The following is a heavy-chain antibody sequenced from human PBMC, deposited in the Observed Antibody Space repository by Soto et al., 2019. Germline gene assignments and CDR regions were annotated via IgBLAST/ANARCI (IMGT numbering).Heavy chain of an antibody. CDR3: AKGPTRWSPYSHSSGMAV. CDR2: IWYDGSIK. J-gene: IGHJ6*01. CDR1: GFIFSSYG. D-gene: IGHD2-15*01. Sequence: GGSLRLSCAASGFIFSSYGMHWVRQAPGKGLEWVAVIWYDGSIKYYVDSVKGRFTISRDNSKNTVSLQMYSLSAEDTGVYYCAKGPTRWSPYSHSSGMAVWGQGTTVTAPS. V-gene: IGHV3-33*06.